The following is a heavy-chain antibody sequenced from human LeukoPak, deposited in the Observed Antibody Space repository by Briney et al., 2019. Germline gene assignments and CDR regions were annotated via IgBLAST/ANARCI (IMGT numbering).Heavy chain of an antibody. J-gene: IGHJ6*02. CDR1: GFTFSSYG. V-gene: IGHV3-33*01. CDR3: TRVQAGRAGLMDV. CDR2: IWYDGSNK. Sequence: GGSLRLSCAASGFTFSSYGMHWVRQAPGKGLEWVAVIWYDGSNKYYADSVKGRFTISRDNSKNTLYLQMNSLRAEDTALYYCTRVQAGRAGLMDVWGRGTTVTVSS. D-gene: IGHD6-13*01.